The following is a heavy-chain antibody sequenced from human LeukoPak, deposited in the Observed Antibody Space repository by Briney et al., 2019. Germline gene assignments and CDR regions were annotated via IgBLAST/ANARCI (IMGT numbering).Heavy chain of an antibody. J-gene: IGHJ5*02. CDR1: GYTFTSYY. V-gene: IGHV1-46*01. D-gene: IGHD2-2*01. CDR2: INPSGGST. CDR3: ARARYCSSTSCYVPDWFDP. Sequence: ASVKVSCKASGYTFTSYYMRWVRQAPGQGLEWMGIINPSGGSTSYAQKFQGRVTMTRDTSTSTVYMELSSLRSEDTAVYYCARARYCSSTSCYVPDWFDPWGQGTLVTVSS.